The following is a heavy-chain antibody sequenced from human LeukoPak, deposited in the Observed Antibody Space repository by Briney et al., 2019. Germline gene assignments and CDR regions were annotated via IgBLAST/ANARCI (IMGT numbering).Heavy chain of an antibody. V-gene: IGHV1-2*06. CDR1: GYTFTDYY. CDR3: ANLNGYYGMDV. Sequence: ASVKVSCKASGYTFTDYYMHWVRQAPGQGLEWMGRINPNSGGTNYAQKFQGRVTMTRDASISTAYMELSRLRSDDTAVYYCANLNGYYGMDVWGQGTTVTVSS. CDR2: INPNSGGT. J-gene: IGHJ6*02. D-gene: IGHD1-1*01.